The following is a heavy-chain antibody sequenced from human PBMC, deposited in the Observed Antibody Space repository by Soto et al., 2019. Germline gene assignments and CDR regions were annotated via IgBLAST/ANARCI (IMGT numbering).Heavy chain of an antibody. D-gene: IGHD2-21*02. CDR3: ARTRVTRLIEFFYSGMEI. Sequence: EVQLLESGGGLGQPGGSLRLSCAASGFTFASYAMGWVRQAPGKGLEWVSSIGGSGRRTFFADSMRGRVTISRDNSNNTLYLQMDSLRAAYTAVYSCARTRVTRLIEFFYSGMEIWGQGSSVTISS. V-gene: IGHV3-23*01. CDR1: GFTFASYA. J-gene: IGHJ6*02. CDR2: IGGSGRRT.